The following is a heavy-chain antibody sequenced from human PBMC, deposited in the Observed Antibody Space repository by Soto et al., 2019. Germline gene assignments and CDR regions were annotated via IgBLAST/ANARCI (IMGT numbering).Heavy chain of an antibody. CDR2: IYHNERT. Sequence: QVQLQESGPGLVKPSGTLSLTCAVSGVSISSSQWWSWVRQPPGKGLEWIGEIYHNERTNYNPSLKCRLTMSLDRSQNHVSLKLSSVPAADTATYYCGRTKDYFYGVDVWGQGTTVTVSS. J-gene: IGHJ6*02. CDR3: GRTKDYFYGVDV. V-gene: IGHV4-4*02. CDR1: GVSISSSQW.